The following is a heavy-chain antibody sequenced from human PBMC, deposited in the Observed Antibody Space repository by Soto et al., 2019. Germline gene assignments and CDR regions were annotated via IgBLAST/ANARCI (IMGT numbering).Heavy chain of an antibody. D-gene: IGHD6-19*01. CDR3: AYSSGSYYYYGMDV. J-gene: IGHJ6*02. V-gene: IGHV1-18*01. CDR1: GYTFTSYG. Sequence: ASVKVSCKASGYTFTSYGISWVRQAPGQGLEWMGWISAYNGNTNYAQKLQGIVTMTTDTSTSTAYMELRSLRSDDTAVYYCAYSSGSYYYYGMDVWGQGTTVTVSS. CDR2: ISAYNGNT.